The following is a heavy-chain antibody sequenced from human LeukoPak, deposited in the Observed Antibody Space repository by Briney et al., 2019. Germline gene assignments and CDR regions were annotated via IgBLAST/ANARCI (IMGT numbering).Heavy chain of an antibody. Sequence: ASVKVSCKASGYTLTSYAMNWVRQAPGQGLEWMGWINTNTGNPTYAQGFTGRFVFSLDTSVSTAYLQISSLKAEDTAVYYCARAGVLRYFDWSSYYYYYYMDVWGKGTTVTVSS. D-gene: IGHD3-9*01. CDR3: ARAGVLRYFDWSSYYYYYYMDV. J-gene: IGHJ6*03. CDR2: INTNTGNP. CDR1: GYTLTSYA. V-gene: IGHV7-4-1*02.